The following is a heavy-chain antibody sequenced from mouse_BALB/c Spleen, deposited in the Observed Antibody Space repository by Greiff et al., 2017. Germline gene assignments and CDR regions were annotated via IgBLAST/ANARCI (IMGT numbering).Heavy chain of an antibody. CDR3: TIDSSGYVWFAY. J-gene: IGHJ3*01. CDR2: INPGSGGT. V-gene: IGHV1-54*01. Sequence: VQLQQSGAELVRPGTSVKVSCKASGYAFTNYLIEWVKQRPGQGLEWIGVINPGSGGTNYNEKFKRKATLTVDKSSSTAYMQLSSLTSEDSAVYYCTIDSSGYVWFAYWGQGTLVTVSA. D-gene: IGHD3-2*01. CDR1: GYAFTNYL.